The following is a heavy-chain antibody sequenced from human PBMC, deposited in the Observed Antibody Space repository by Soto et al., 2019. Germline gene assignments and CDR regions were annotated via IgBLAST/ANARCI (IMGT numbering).Heavy chain of an antibody. CDR3: ARIHFGDEPSYYYYGMDV. D-gene: IGHD4-17*01. V-gene: IGHV4-30-4*01. J-gene: IGHJ6*02. CDR2: IYYTGST. CDR1: GGSFSSGDYY. Sequence: QVQLQESGPGVVKPSQTLSLTCTVSGGSFSSGDYYWSWVRQPPGKGLEWIGYIYYTGSTFNNPSPKSRVSISIDTSKTQFSLKLSSVTASDTAVYYCARIHFGDEPSYYYYGMDVWGQGTTVTVSS.